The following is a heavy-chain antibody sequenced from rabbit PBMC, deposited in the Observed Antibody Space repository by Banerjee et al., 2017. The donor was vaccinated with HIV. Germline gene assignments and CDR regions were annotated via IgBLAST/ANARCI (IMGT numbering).Heavy chain of an antibody. CDR1: GFSFSSKYY. Sequence: QSLEESGGDLVKPGASLTLTCTASGFSFSSKYYMCWVRQAPGKGLEWIACIYAGSSGSTYYASWAKGRFTISKTSSTTVTLRTTSLTAADTATYFCARSNTYYGMVLWGQGTLVTVS. J-gene: IGHJ6*01. V-gene: IGHV1S40*01. CDR3: ARSNTYYGMVL. CDR2: IYAGSSGST.